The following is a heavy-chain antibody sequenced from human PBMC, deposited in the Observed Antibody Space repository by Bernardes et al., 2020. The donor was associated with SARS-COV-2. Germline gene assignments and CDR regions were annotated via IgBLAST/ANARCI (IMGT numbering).Heavy chain of an antibody. CDR3: ARDDYGSGSYYEYNWFDP. CDR2: ISAYNGNT. D-gene: IGHD3-10*01. CDR1: GYTFTSYV. Sequence: ASVKVSCKASGYTFTSYVIIWVRQAPGQGLEWMGWISAYNGNTNYAQKLQGRVTMTTDTSTSTAYMELRSLRSDDTAVYYCARDDYGSGSYYEYNWFDPWGQGTLVTVSS. J-gene: IGHJ5*02. V-gene: IGHV1-18*01.